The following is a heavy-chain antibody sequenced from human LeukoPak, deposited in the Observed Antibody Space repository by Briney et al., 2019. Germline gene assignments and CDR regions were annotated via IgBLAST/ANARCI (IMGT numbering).Heavy chain of an antibody. Sequence: SETLSLTCAVYGGSFSGYYWSWIRQPPGKGLEWIGEINHSGSTNYNPSLKSRVTISVDTSKNQFSLKLSSVTAADTAVYYCARMLGLMSPIDYWGQGTLVTVSS. CDR2: INHSGST. CDR3: ARMLGLMSPIDY. J-gene: IGHJ4*02. D-gene: IGHD3-10*02. CDR1: GGSFSGYY. V-gene: IGHV4-34*01.